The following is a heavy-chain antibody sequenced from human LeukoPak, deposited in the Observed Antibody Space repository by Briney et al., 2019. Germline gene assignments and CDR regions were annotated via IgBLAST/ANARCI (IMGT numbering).Heavy chain of an antibody. CDR1: GGTISSYY. Sequence: PSETLSLTCTVSGGTISSYYWSWIRQPPGKGLEWIGYIYYSGSTNYNPSLKSRVTISVDTSKYQFSLKLSSVTAADTAVYYCAKRSSSWYFDYWGQGTLVTVSS. D-gene: IGHD6-13*01. CDR3: AKRSSSWYFDY. CDR2: IYYSGST. J-gene: IGHJ4*02. V-gene: IGHV4-59*08.